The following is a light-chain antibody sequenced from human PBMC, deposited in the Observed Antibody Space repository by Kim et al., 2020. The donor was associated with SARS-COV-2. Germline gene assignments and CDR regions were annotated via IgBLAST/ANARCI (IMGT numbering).Light chain of an antibody. CDR1: TLTTYS. J-gene: IGLJ2*01. V-gene: IGLV3-19*01. CDR3: NFRDNGGPHLL. Sequence: SSELTQDPAVSVVLGQTVRITCQGDTLTTYSANWYQQKPGQAPILVIYDTNNRPSGTPDRFSGSSSGNTASLTTTGTQAEDEADYYCNFRDNGGPHLLFG. CDR2: DTN.